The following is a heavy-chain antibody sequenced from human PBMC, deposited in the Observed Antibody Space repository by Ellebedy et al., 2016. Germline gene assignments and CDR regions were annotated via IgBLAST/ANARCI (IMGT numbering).Heavy chain of an antibody. CDR1: GGSISSGDYY. CDR3: ARDRGGYGAWFDP. CDR2: IYYSGST. Sequence: LRLXXTVSGGSISSGDYYWSWIRQPPGKGLEWIGYIYYSGSTYYNPSLKSRVTISVDTSKNQFSLNLISVTAADTAVYYCARDRGGYGAWFDPWGQGTLVTVSS. J-gene: IGHJ5*02. D-gene: IGHD3-16*01. V-gene: IGHV4-30-4*01.